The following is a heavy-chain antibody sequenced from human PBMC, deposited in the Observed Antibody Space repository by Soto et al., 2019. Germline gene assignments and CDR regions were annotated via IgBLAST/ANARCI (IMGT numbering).Heavy chain of an antibody. CDR2: FDPEDGET. CDR3: AICLTLIVRDDAFYI. V-gene: IGHV1-24*01. CDR1: GYTLTELS. D-gene: IGHD3-22*01. Sequence: QVQLVQSGAEVKKPGASVKVSCKVSGYTLTELSMHWVRQAPGKGLEWMGGFDPEDGETIYAQKFQGRVTMTEDTSTYTAYMQLISLRSEDTAVYYCAICLTLIVRDDAFYIWGQGTIVTVSS. J-gene: IGHJ3*02.